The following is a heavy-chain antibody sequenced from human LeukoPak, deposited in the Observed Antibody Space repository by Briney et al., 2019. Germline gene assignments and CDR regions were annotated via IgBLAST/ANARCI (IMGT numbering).Heavy chain of an antibody. V-gene: IGHV4-59*08. CDR1: GGSISSYY. CDR3: ARLSRYCSSTSCYRGFDY. D-gene: IGHD2-2*01. J-gene: IGHJ4*02. Sequence: SETLSLTCTVSGGSISSYYWSWIRQPPGKGLEWIGYIYYSGSTNYNPSLKSRVTISVDTSKNQFSLKLSSVTAADTAVYYCARLSRYCSSTSCYRGFDYWGQGTLVTVSS. CDR2: IYYSGST.